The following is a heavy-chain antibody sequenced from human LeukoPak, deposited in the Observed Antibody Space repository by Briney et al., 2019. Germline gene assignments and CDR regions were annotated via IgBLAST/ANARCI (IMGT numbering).Heavy chain of an antibody. V-gene: IGHV1-2*02. CDR1: GYTFTGYY. CDR3: ARTSPQVLRFLEWLLQDFDY. D-gene: IGHD3-3*01. CDR2: INPNSGGT. J-gene: IGHJ4*02. Sequence: ASVKVSCKASGYTFTGYYMHWVRQAPGQGLEGRGWINPNSGGTNYAQKFQGRVTMTRDTSISTAYMEPSRLRSDDTAVYYCARTSPQVLRFLEWLLQDFDYWGQGTLVTVSS.